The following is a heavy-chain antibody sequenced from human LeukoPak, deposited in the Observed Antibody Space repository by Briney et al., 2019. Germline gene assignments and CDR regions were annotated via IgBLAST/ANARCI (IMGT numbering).Heavy chain of an antibody. CDR2: ISSSGRTI. V-gene: IGHV3-11*01. Sequence: GGSLRLSCAASGFSFSDYYMHWIRHAPGKGLEWVSYISSSGRTIYYADSVEGRFTISRDNAKNTLYLQMTSLRVEDTAMFYCARDLSSGWLTADYWGQGTPVTVSS. CDR1: GFSFSDYY. J-gene: IGHJ4*02. CDR3: ARDLSSGWLTADY. D-gene: IGHD6-19*01.